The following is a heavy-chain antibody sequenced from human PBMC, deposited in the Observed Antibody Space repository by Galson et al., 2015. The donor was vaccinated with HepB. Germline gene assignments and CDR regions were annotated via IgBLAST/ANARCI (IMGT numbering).Heavy chain of an antibody. Sequence: SLRLSCAASGFTFSWYWMHWARQVPGKGLVWVARINSDGSYTTYADSVKGRFTISRDNAKNTLYLQMNSPRAEDTALYYCARTRGAAAGIFDYWGQGTLVTVSS. CDR3: ARTRGAAAGIFDY. D-gene: IGHD6-13*01. CDR2: INSDGSYT. V-gene: IGHV3-74*01. CDR1: GFTFSWYW. J-gene: IGHJ4*02.